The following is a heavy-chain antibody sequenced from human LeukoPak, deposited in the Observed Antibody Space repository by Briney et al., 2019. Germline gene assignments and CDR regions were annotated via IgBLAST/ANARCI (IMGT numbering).Heavy chain of an antibody. CDR3: ARRVQGYSSGWYSGYYYYGMDV. J-gene: IGHJ6*02. Sequence: GESLKISCKGSGYSFTSYWIGWVRQMPGKGLEWMGIIYPGDSDTRYSPSFQGQVTISADKSISTAYLQWSSLKASDTAMYYCARRVQGYSSGWYSGYYYYGMDVWGQGTTVTVSS. CDR2: IYPGDSDT. V-gene: IGHV5-51*01. D-gene: IGHD6-19*01. CDR1: GYSFTSYW.